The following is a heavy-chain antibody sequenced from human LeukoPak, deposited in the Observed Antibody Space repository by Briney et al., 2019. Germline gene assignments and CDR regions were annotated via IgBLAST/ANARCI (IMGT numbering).Heavy chain of an antibody. J-gene: IGHJ4*02. CDR1: GFTFSDYA. CDR2: IRSKVFGGTT. D-gene: IGHD3-9*01. Sequence: PGGSLRLSCTASGFTFSDYAMSWVRQAPGKGLEWVGLIRSKVFGGTTEYAASVKGRFTISRDESKSIAYLQVNSLKTEDSAVYYCTRALGRGYDILEYWGQGTLVTVSS. V-gene: IGHV3-49*04. CDR3: TRALGRGYDILEY.